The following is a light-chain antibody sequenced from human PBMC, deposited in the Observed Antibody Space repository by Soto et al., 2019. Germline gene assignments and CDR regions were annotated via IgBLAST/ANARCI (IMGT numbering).Light chain of an antibody. J-gene: IGKJ1*01. V-gene: IGKV1-9*01. Sequence: IQLTQSPSSLSASVGDRVTITCRASQGISSSLAWYQQKPGKVPELLIYAASTLQSGVPSRFSGSRSGTDFTLTISYLQSEDFATYYCQQYYSFPPTFGQGTKVDIK. CDR2: AAS. CDR1: QGISSS. CDR3: QQYYSFPPT.